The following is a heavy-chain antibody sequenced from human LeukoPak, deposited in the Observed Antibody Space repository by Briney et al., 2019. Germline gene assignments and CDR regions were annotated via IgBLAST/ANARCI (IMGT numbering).Heavy chain of an antibody. J-gene: IGHJ4*02. CDR2: IYYSKNT. V-gene: IGHV4-39*01. CDR1: GGSISSSSAD. Sequence: PSETLSLTCTVSGGSISSSSADWGWIRQPPGKGLEWIGSIYYSKNTYYNPSLKRRVTISADTSKKQFSLTLGSVSATDTAVYYCVSPRGFSYGYFDYWGQGTLVTVSS. CDR3: VSPRGFSYGYFDY. D-gene: IGHD5-18*01.